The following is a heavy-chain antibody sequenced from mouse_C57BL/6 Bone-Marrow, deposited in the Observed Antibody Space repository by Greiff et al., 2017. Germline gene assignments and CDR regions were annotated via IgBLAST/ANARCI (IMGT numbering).Heavy chain of an antibody. D-gene: IGHD1-1*01. CDR3: ASMYYYGSSPYYFDI. V-gene: IGHV14-3*01. Sequence: VQLKQSVAELVRPGASVKLSCTASGFNIKNTYMHWVKQRPEQGLEWIGRIDPANGNTKYAPKFQGKATITADTSSNTAYLQLSSLTSEDTAIYYCASMYYYGSSPYYFDIWGRGTTLTVSS. CDR1: GFNIKNTY. CDR2: IDPANGNT. J-gene: IGHJ2*01.